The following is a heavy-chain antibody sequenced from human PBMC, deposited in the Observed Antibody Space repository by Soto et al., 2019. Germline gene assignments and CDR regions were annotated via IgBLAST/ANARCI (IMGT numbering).Heavy chain of an antibody. CDR3: TLGRWSAEVFDI. D-gene: IGHD2-2*01. Sequence: QVQLVQSGVEVKKPGSSVKVSCKAAGGSFSIYTVFWVRQAPGQGLEWMGRIIPMFDIANYAQNFQGRVTFNADKFSDTVYMEMINLRSDETAVYYCTLGRWSAEVFDIGGKGTLVTVSS. V-gene: IGHV1-69*02. J-gene: IGHJ3*02. CDR1: GGSFSIYT. CDR2: IIPMFDIA.